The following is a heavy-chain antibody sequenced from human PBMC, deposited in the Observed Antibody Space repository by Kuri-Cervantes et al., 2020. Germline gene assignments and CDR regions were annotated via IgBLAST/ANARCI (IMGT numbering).Heavy chain of an antibody. J-gene: IGHJ4*02. D-gene: IGHD5-12*01. Sequence: GESLKISCAASGFTFSSYGMHWVRQAPGKGLEWVSGISGNGGGTYYADSVKGRFTISRDNSKNTLYLQMNSLRAEDTAVYYCAREVATRGGGPGYWGQGTLVTVSS. CDR1: GFTFSSYG. V-gene: IGHV3-23*01. CDR3: AREVATRGGGPGY. CDR2: ISGNGGGT.